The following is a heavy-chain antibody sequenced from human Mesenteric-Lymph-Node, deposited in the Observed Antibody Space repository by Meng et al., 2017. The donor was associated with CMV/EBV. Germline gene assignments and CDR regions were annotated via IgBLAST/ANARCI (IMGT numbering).Heavy chain of an antibody. CDR3: ARDRMATFLGYYYYGMDV. J-gene: IGHJ6*02. CDR1: GFTFSSYW. D-gene: IGHD5-24*01. CDR2: IKQDGSEK. V-gene: IGHV3-7*01. Sequence: GGSLRLSCAASGFTFSSYWMSWVRQAPGKGLEWVANIKQDGSEKYYVDSVKGRFTIPRDNAKNSLYLQMNSLRAEDTAVYYCARDRMATFLGYYYYGMDVWGQGTTVTVSS.